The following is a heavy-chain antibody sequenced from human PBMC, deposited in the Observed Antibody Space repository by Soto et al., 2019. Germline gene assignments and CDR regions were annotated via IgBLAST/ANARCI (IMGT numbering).Heavy chain of an antibody. CDR2: IYYSGST. V-gene: IGHV4-31*03. D-gene: IGHD3-10*01. Sequence: TLSLTCTVSGGSISSGGYYWSWIRQHPGKGLEWIGYIYYSGSTYYNPSLKSRVTISVDTPKNQFSLKLSSVTAADTAVYYCARDYRGTEYYYYGMDVWGQGTTVTVSS. CDR1: GGSISSGGYY. J-gene: IGHJ6*02. CDR3: ARDYRGTEYYYYGMDV.